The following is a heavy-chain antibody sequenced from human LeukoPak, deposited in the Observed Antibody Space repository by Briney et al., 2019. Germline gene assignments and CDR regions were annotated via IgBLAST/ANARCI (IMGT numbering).Heavy chain of an antibody. CDR2: MNPNSGNT. CDR1: GYTFTSYD. J-gene: IGHJ6*03. Sequence: ASVKVSCKASGYTFTSYDINWVRQATGQGLEWMGWMNPNSGNTGYAQKFQGRVTITRNTSISTAYMELSSLRSEDTAVYYCARDHRGSGSRYYYYYMDVWGKGTTVTISS. CDR3: ARDHRGSGSRYYYYYMDV. D-gene: IGHD3-10*01. V-gene: IGHV1-8*03.